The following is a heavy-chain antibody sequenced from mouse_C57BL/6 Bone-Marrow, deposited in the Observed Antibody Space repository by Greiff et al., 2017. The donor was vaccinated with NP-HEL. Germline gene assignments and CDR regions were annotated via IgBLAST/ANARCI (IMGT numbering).Heavy chain of an antibody. Sequence: EVKLQESGEGLVKPGGSLKLSCAASGFTFSSYAMSWVRQTPEKRLEWVAYISSGGDYIYYADTVKGRFTISRDNARNTLYLQMSSLKSEDTAMYYCTREGRVFYAMDYWGQGTSVTVSS. V-gene: IGHV5-9-1*02. CDR2: ISSGGDYI. J-gene: IGHJ4*01. D-gene: IGHD3-3*01. CDR3: TREGRVFYAMDY. CDR1: GFTFSSYA.